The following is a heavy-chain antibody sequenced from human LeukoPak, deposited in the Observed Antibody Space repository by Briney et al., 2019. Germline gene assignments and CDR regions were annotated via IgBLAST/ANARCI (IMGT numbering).Heavy chain of an antibody. CDR1: GFTFSSYT. CDR2: ISSNGGST. CDR3: VKADYYDTSNYYYRYFQY. J-gene: IGHJ1*01. Sequence: GGSLRLSCSASGFTFSSYTMHWVRQAPREELEYVSAISSNGGSTYYADSVKGRFTISRDNSKNTLYLQMSSLRAEDTAVYYCVKADYYDTSNYYYRYFQYWGQGTLVTVSS. D-gene: IGHD3-22*01. V-gene: IGHV3-64D*09.